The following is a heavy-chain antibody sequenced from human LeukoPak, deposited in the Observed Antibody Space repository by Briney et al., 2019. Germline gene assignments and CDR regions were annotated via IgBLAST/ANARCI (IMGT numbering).Heavy chain of an antibody. CDR2: INSDGSST. CDR3: ARDQFSSSWYYYYYGMDV. CDR1: GFTFSSYW. D-gene: IGHD6-13*01. Sequence: GGSLRLSCAASGFTFSSYWMHWVRQAPGKGLVWVSRINSDGSSTSYADSVKGRFTISRDNAKNTLYLQMNSLGAEDTAVYYCARDQFSSSWYYYYYGMDVWGQGTTVTVSS. J-gene: IGHJ6*02. V-gene: IGHV3-74*01.